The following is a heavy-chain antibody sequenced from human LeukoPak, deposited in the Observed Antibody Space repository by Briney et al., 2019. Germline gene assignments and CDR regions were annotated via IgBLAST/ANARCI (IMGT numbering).Heavy chain of an antibody. CDR3: ARGPNIVVVTALDY. CDR2: ISSSGSTI. V-gene: IGHV3-11*04. Sequence: PGGSLRLSCAASGFTFSDYYMSWIRQAPGKGLEWVSYISSSGSTIYYADSVKGRFTVSRDDSKNTLYLQMNSLRVEDTAVYYCARGPNIVVVTALDYWGQGTLVIVSS. CDR1: GFTFSDYY. J-gene: IGHJ4*02. D-gene: IGHD2-21*02.